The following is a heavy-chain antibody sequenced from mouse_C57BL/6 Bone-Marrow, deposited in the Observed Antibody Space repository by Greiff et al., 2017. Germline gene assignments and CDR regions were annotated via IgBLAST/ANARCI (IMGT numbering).Heavy chain of an antibody. Sequence: DVMLVESEGGLVQPGSSMKLSCTASGFTFSDYYMAWVRQVPEKGLEWVANINYDGSSTYYLDSLKSRFIISRDNAKKILYLQMSSLKSEDTATYYCARFITTVVLRYFDVWGTGTTVTVSS. V-gene: IGHV5-16*01. CDR1: GFTFSDYY. J-gene: IGHJ1*03. D-gene: IGHD1-1*01. CDR2: INYDGSST. CDR3: ARFITTVVLRYFDV.